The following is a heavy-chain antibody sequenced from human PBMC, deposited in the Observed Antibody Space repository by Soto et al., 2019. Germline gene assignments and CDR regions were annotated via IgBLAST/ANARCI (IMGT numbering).Heavy chain of an antibody. CDR2: IYYSGST. CDR1: GGSISSYY. Sequence: ASETLSLTCTVSGGSISSYYWSWIRQPPGKGLEWIGYIYYSGSTNYNPSLKSRVTISVDTSKNQFSLKLSSVTAADTAVYYCACRYCTSTSCSFDYWGQGTLVTVSS. J-gene: IGHJ4*02. D-gene: IGHD2-2*01. CDR3: ACRYCTSTSCSFDY. V-gene: IGHV4-59*01.